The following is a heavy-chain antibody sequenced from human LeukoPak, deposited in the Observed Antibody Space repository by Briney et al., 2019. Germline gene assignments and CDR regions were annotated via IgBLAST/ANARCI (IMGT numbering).Heavy chain of an antibody. CDR1: GFNGRRNY. J-gene: IGHJ4*02. Sequence: GSLGLFWGGFGFNGRRNYLKWGRQGPGKGVGGVSVIYSGGSTYYADSVKGRFTISRDNSKNTLYLQMNSLRAEDTAVYYCARDNPPAITPLYYWGQGTLVTVSS. D-gene: IGHD3-10*01. V-gene: IGHV3-53*01. CDR3: ARDNPPAITPLYY. CDR2: IYSGGST.